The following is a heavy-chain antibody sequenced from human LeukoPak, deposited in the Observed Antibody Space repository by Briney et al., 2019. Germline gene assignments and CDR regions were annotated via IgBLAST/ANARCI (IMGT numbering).Heavy chain of an antibody. V-gene: IGHV3-33*01. Sequence: PGRSPRLSCAASGFTFSSYGMHWVRQAPGKGLEWVAVIWYDGSNKYYADSVKGRFTISRDNSKNTLYLQMNSLRAEDTAVYYCARAGIVATTQALYYFDYWGQGTLVTVSS. J-gene: IGHJ4*02. CDR2: IWYDGSNK. D-gene: IGHD5-12*01. CDR3: ARAGIVATTQALYYFDY. CDR1: GFTFSSYG.